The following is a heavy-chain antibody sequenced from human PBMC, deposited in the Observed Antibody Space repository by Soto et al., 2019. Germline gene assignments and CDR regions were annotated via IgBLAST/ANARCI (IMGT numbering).Heavy chain of an antibody. V-gene: IGHV3-53*02. Sequence: EVQLVETGGGLIQPGGSLRLSCAASGFTVSSNYMSWVRQAPGKGLEWVSVIYSGGSTYYADSVKGRFTIPRDNAKNTPDLQMNSLRAQDAAVYYCAWVSSLDAFYIWGQGTIVPVFS. CDR2: IYSGGST. D-gene: IGHD6-13*01. CDR1: GFTVSSNY. CDR3: AWVSSLDAFYI. J-gene: IGHJ3*02.